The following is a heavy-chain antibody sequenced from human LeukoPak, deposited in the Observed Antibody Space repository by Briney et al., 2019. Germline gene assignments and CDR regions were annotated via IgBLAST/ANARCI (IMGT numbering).Heavy chain of an antibody. CDR1: GFTFSTHA. Sequence: GGSLRLSCVASGFTFSTHALSWVRQAPGRGLEWVSAISSSGGSPYYADSVNGRFTISRDNSKNTLYLQMNSLRAEDTALYYCAKDQALSLSSSRALDYWGQGTLVTVSS. D-gene: IGHD2-2*01. CDR2: ISSSGGSP. J-gene: IGHJ4*02. V-gene: IGHV3-23*01. CDR3: AKDQALSLSSSRALDY.